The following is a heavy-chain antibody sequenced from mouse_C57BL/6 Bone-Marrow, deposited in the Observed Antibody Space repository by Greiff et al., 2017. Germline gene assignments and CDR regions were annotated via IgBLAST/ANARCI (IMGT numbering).Heavy chain of an antibody. V-gene: IGHV5-17*01. CDR3: ARRGLRRGYYAMDY. Sequence: EVQLQESGGGLVKPGGSLKLSCAASGFTFSDYGMHWVRQAPEKGLEWVAYISSGSSTIYYADTVKGRFTISRDNAKNTLFLQMTSLRSEDTAMYYCARRGLRRGYYAMDYWGQGTSVTVSS. CDR1: GFTFSDYG. J-gene: IGHJ4*01. D-gene: IGHD2-4*01. CDR2: ISSGSSTI.